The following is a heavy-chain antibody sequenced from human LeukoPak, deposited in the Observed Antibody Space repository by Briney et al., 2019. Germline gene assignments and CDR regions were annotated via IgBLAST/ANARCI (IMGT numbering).Heavy chain of an antibody. Sequence: GGSLRLSCAASGFIFSNAWMSWVRQAPGKGLELVGRIKSETDGGTADYAAPVKGRFSISRDDSKNMLYLQMNSLKTEDTAVYYCTTHADDHGTSGYLRIYYYNYMDVWGKGTTVTVSS. CDR2: IKSETDGGTA. V-gene: IGHV3-15*01. CDR1: GFIFSNAW. CDR3: TTHADDHGTSGYLRIYYYNYMDV. D-gene: IGHD3-22*01. J-gene: IGHJ6*03.